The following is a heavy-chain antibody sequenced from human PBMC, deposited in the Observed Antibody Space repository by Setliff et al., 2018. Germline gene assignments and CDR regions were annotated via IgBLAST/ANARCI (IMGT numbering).Heavy chain of an antibody. CDR2: VYYSGYT. CDR1: GGSVSSTSHY. D-gene: IGHD3-10*01. CDR3: GRVDFTMIQGVVGH. Sequence: SETLSLTCTVSGGSVSSTSHYWGWIRQAPGKGMEWIESVYYSGYTYSKPSLQSRVSMSVDASKNQFSLKLASVTAADTAVYYCGRVDFTMIQGVVGHWGQGTLVTVSS. V-gene: IGHV4-39*07. J-gene: IGHJ1*01.